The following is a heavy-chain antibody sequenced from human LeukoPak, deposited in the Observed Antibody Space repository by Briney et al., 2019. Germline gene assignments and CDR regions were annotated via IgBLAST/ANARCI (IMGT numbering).Heavy chain of an antibody. D-gene: IGHD6-6*01. CDR3: AAVRSSYYYCGMDV. J-gene: IGHJ6*02. CDR1: GFTFTSST. V-gene: IGHV1-58*02. CDR2: IVVGSGNT. Sequence: TSVKVSCKASGFTFTSSTMQWVRQARGQRLEWIGWIVVGSGNTHYAQKFQERVTITRDMSTSTAYMELSSLRSEDTAVYYCAAVRSSYYYCGMDVWGQGTTVTVSS.